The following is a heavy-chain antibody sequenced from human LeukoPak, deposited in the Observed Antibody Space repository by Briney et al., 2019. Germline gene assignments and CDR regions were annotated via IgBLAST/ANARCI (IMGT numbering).Heavy chain of an antibody. Sequence: PGGSLRLSCAASGFTFSTYVVNWVRQAPGKGLEWVSTITGSGGSTYYADSVKGRFTISRDNSKNTLYLQMNSLRAEDTAVYYCAKRGGIQLWPAWERFDYWGQGTLVTVSS. CDR2: ITGSGGST. D-gene: IGHD5-18*01. V-gene: IGHV3-23*01. CDR1: GFTFSTYV. CDR3: AKRGGIQLWPAWERFDY. J-gene: IGHJ4*02.